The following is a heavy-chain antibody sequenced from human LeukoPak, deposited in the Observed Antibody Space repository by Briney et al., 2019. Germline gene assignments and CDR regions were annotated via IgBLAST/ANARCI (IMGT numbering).Heavy chain of an antibody. CDR1: VGSISSYY. Sequence: SETLSLTYTVSVGSISSYYCSWIRQPPEKGLGWIWYMYYSGTINYNPSLKSRVTISVDTSKNQFSLKLNSVTAADTAMYYCARSGSRPSGGAFDLWGQGTMVTVSS. D-gene: IGHD1-26*01. J-gene: IGHJ3*01. CDR2: MYYSGTI. CDR3: ARSGSRPSGGAFDL. V-gene: IGHV4-59*01.